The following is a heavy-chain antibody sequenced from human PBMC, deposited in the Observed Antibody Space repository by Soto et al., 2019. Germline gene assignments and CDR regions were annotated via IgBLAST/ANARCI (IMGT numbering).Heavy chain of an antibody. Sequence: GVLRLSCTASGFTFGDYAMSWFRQAPGKGLEWVGFIRSKAYGGTTEYAASVKGRFTISRDDSKSIAYLQMNSLKTEDTAVYYCTRVGSITMVRGVIILNWFDPWGQGTLVTVSS. CDR3: TRVGSITMVRGVIILNWFDP. CDR2: IRSKAYGGTT. D-gene: IGHD3-10*01. CDR1: GFTFGDYA. J-gene: IGHJ5*02. V-gene: IGHV3-49*03.